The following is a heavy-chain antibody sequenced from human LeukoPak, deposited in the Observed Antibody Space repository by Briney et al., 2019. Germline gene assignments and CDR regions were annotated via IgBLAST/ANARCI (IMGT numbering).Heavy chain of an antibody. CDR1: GYTFTSYD. J-gene: IGHJ3*02. V-gene: IGHV1-18*01. CDR2: ISASNGNT. CDR3: ARGKYQLPQRYGAFDI. Sequence: ASVKVSCKASGYTFTSYDISWVRQAPGQGLEWMGWISASNGNTNYAQILQGRVTLTTDTSTSTAYMELRSLTSDDTAVYYCARGKYQLPQRYGAFDIWGQGTMVTVSS. D-gene: IGHD2-2*01.